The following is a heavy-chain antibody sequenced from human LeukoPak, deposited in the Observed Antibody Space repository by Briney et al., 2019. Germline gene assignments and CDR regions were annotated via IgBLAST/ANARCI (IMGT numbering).Heavy chain of an antibody. CDR3: AEEDGDCSGGSCYGYYFDY. J-gene: IGHJ4*02. CDR2: ISYDGSNK. D-gene: IGHD2-15*01. CDR1: GFTFSSYW. V-gene: IGHV3-30*18. Sequence: GGSLRLSCAASGFTFSSYWMQWVRQAPGKGLEWVAVISYDGSNKYYADSVKGRFTISRDNSKNTLYLQMNSLRAEDTAVYYCAEEDGDCSGGSCYGYYFDYWGQGTLVTVSS.